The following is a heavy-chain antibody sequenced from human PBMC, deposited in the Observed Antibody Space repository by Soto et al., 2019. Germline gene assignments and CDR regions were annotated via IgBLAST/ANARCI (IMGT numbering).Heavy chain of an antibody. Sequence: EVQLVESGGGLVQPGVSLRLSCAASGFSFSDYWMTWVRQAPGKGLEWVASIKQDGSEEHYLDSVRGRFTISIDNANNALSLHMNNPGVEDTAVYYCTRGILRFYPWGQGTQVTVSS. CDR2: IKQDGSEE. CDR3: TRGILRFYP. CDR1: GFSFSDYW. D-gene: IGHD3-9*01. V-gene: IGHV3-7*05. J-gene: IGHJ5*02.